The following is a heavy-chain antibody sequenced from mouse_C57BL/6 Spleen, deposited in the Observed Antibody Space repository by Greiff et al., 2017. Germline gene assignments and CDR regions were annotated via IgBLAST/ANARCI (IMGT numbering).Heavy chain of an antibody. D-gene: IGHD1-1*02. CDR3: ARREGEIWYYAMDY. CDR1: GYTFTSYW. Sequence: VQLQQPGAELVRPGSSVKLSCKASGYTFTSYWMDWVKQRPGQGLEWIGNIYPSDSETHYNQKFKDKATLTVDKSSSTAYMQLSSLTSEDSAVXYCARREGEIWYYAMDYWGQGTSVTVSS. J-gene: IGHJ4*01. CDR2: IYPSDSET. V-gene: IGHV1-61*01.